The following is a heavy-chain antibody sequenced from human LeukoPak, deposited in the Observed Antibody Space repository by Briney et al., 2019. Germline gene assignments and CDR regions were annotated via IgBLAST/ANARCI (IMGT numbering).Heavy chain of an antibody. Sequence: SETLSLTCTVSGGSISSYYWSWIRQPPGKGLEWIGYIYYSGSTNYNPSLKSRVTISVDTSKNQFSLKLSSVTAADTAVYYCAGVREMATIGDAFDIWGQGTMVTVSS. V-gene: IGHV4-59*01. J-gene: IGHJ3*02. CDR1: GGSISSYY. D-gene: IGHD5-24*01. CDR3: AGVREMATIGDAFDI. CDR2: IYYSGST.